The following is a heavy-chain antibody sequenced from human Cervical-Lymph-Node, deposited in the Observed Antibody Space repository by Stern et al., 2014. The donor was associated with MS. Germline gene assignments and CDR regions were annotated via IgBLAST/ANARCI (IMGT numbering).Heavy chain of an antibody. D-gene: IGHD1-26*01. CDR1: GGSISSSGYY. CDR2: IHDSGST. V-gene: IGHV4-61*02. Sequence: QVQLVESGPGLVKPSQTLSLTCTVSGGSISSSGYYWSWIRQPADKGLEWIGRIHDSGSTYYNPSLKSRVTLSMEPAKTQFSLKLPSVTAADTAVYYCATTRWDLFTWNWFDPWGQGTLVTVSS. CDR3: ATTRWDLFTWNWFDP. J-gene: IGHJ5*02.